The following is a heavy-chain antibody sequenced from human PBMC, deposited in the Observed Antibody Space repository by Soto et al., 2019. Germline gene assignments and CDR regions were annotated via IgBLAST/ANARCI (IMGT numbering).Heavy chain of an antibody. CDR3: ARDSAPTPLQLWKDYYYYYGMDA. D-gene: IGHD5-18*01. J-gene: IGHJ6*02. V-gene: IGHV3-21*01. CDR2: ISSSSSYI. CDR1: GFTFTSYS. Sequence: GGSLILSCAASGFTFTSYSTNWVRQAPGKGLEWVSSISSSSSYIYYADSVKGRFTISRDNAKNSLYLQMNSLRAEDTAVYYCARDSAPTPLQLWKDYYYYYGMDAWGQGTTVTVSS.